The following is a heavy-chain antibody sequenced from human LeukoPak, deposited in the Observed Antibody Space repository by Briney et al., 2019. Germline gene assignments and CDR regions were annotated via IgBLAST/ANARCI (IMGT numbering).Heavy chain of an antibody. CDR2: INPNTGDT. CDR3: ARDERFCNGDNHYPDLGY. D-gene: IGHD2-15*01. Sequence: GASVKLPCKASGYTFTGYYLFWVRQAPGQRLEWMGWINPNTGDTRYGQKFQGRVTLTRDTSIRTTYMELSSLRSDDTAVYYCARDERFCNGDNHYPDLGYWGQGTLVTVSS. CDR1: GYTFTGYY. V-gene: IGHV1-2*02. J-gene: IGHJ4*02.